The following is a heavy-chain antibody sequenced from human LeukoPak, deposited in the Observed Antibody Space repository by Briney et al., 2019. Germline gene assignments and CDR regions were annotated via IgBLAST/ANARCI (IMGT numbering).Heavy chain of an antibody. J-gene: IGHJ1*01. CDR2: IESNGLA. CDR3: ATDQDHGYFRQ. CDR1: GFTFSSYW. Sequence: GGSLRLSCAASGFTFSSYWMHWVRQTPGKGLMWVSRIESNGLALYADSVRDRFTISRDNAKNTVYLQMNSLRAEDTAVFYCATDQDHGYFRQWGQGTLVIVSS. D-gene: IGHD3-22*01. V-gene: IGHV3-74*01.